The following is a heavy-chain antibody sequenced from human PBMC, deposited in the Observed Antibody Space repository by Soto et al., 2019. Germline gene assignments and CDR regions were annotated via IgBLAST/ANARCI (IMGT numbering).Heavy chain of an antibody. CDR1: GFDFTYYA. CDR2: MSSDGSKI. V-gene: IGHV3-30*18. D-gene: IGHD1-26*01. J-gene: IGHJ4*02. CDR3: AKDEGVGGTLGLFDY. Sequence: QVQLVESGGGAVQPGESLRLSCVASGFDFTYYAMHWVRQAPGKGLESVAVMSSDGSKIHQTDSVKGRFTISRDNSKNTLYLQMISLRKEDTAVYFCAKDEGVGGTLGLFDYWGQGTLVSVSS.